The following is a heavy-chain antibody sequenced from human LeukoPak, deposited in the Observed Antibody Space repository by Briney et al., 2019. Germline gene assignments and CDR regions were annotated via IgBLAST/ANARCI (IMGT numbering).Heavy chain of an antibody. CDR2: IYSGGST. V-gene: IGHV3-66*01. CDR3: ASVPATVGAFDI. J-gene: IGHJ3*02. CDR1: GFTVSSNY. Sequence: GGSLRLSYAASGFTVSSNYMSWVRQAPGKGLEWVSVIYSGGSTYYADSVKGRFTISRDNSKNTLYLQMNSLRAEDTAVYYCASVPATVGAFDIWGQGTMVTVSS. D-gene: IGHD2-2*01.